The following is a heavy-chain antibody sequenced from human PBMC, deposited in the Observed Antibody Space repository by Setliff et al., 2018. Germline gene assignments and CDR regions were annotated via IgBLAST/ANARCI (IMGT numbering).Heavy chain of an antibody. Sequence: ASVKVSCKASGYTFISYALHWVRQAPGQRLQWMGWINPASGNTKYSQEFQGRVTITRDTSATTVYMELSSLRSEDTAVYYCARAAGYSYSGWFDPWGRGTLVTVSS. CDR3: ARAAGYSYSGWFDP. D-gene: IGHD5-18*01. V-gene: IGHV1-3*03. J-gene: IGHJ5*02. CDR2: INPASGNT. CDR1: GYTFISYA.